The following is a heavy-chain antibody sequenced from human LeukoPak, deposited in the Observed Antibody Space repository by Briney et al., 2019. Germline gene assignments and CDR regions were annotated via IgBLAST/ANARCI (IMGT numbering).Heavy chain of an antibody. CDR3: ARANFLYCSSTTCLFDY. D-gene: IGHD2-2*01. Sequence: ASVKVSCKASGYTFTDYYMHWVRQAPGQGFEWMGWINPNDGDTNYAQKFQGRVTMTGDTSISTAHMEVSRLRSDDTAVYYCARANFLYCSSTTCLFDYWGQGTLVTVSS. J-gene: IGHJ4*02. CDR1: GYTFTDYY. CDR2: INPNDGDT. V-gene: IGHV1-2*02.